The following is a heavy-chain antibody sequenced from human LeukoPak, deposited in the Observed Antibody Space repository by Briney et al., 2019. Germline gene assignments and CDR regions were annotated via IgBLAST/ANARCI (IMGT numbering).Heavy chain of an antibody. CDR3: ARDALDIVVVPAAMSWFDP. J-gene: IGHJ5*02. CDR1: GYTFTRYG. V-gene: IGHV1-18*01. Sequence: ASVKVSCKAYGYTFTRYGISWVRQAPGQGLEWMGWISAYNGNTNYAQKLQGRVTMTTDTSTSTAYMELRSLRSDDTAVYYCARDALDIVVVPAAMSWFDPWGQGTLVTVSS. CDR2: ISAYNGNT. D-gene: IGHD2-2*03.